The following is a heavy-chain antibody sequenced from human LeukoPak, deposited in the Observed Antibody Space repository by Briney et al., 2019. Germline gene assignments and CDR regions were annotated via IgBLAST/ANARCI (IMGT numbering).Heavy chain of an antibody. D-gene: IGHD6-13*01. CDR3: ARRSGSSWSSFDY. CDR2: ISSSSSYI. Sequence: GGSLRLSCAASGFTFSSYSMNWVRQAPGKGLEWVSSISSSSSYIYYADSVKGRLTISRDNFGNMLYLHLDSLRVEDTAIYYCARRSGSSWSSFDYWAREPWSPSPQ. CDR1: GFTFSSYS. J-gene: IGHJ4*02. V-gene: IGHV3-21*04.